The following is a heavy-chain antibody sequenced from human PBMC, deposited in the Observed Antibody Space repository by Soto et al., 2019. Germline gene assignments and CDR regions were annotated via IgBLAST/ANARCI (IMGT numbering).Heavy chain of an antibody. V-gene: IGHV4-61*01. CDR2: IYYSGST. D-gene: IGHD3-10*01. CDR1: GGSVSSGSFY. Sequence: QVQLQESGPGLVKPSETLSLTCTVSGGSVSSGSFYWGWIRQPPGKGLEWIGYIYYSGSTNYNPSLKSRVTISVDTSKNQFSLKLSSVTAADTAVYYCARAKIYRVQIDIWGQGTMVTVSS. CDR3: ARAKIYRVQIDI. J-gene: IGHJ3*02.